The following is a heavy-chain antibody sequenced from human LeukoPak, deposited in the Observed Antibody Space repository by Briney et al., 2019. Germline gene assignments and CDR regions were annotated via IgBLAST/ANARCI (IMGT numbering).Heavy chain of an antibody. Sequence: GGSLRLSCAASGFIFSTYSMNCVRQAPGKGLEWVSYISSSSGAMYYADSVKGRFTISRDNAKNSLYLQMNSLRAEDTAVYYCARLNRQLVDYWGQGTLVTVSS. J-gene: IGHJ4*02. CDR3: ARLNRQLVDY. V-gene: IGHV3-48*04. D-gene: IGHD6-6*01. CDR2: ISSSSGAM. CDR1: GFIFSTYS.